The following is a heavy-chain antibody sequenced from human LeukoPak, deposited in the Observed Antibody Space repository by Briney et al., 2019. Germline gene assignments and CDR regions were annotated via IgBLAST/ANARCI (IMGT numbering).Heavy chain of an antibody. Sequence: GGSLRLSCAASGLTFSNYWMSWVRQAPGKGLEWVANIKQDGSEKYHVDSAQGRFTISRDNAKNSLYLQMNSLRVEDTAVYYCARSGPHDVQVKTRNFDYWGQGTLVIVSS. CDR1: GLTFSNYW. J-gene: IGHJ4*02. CDR2: IKQDGSEK. V-gene: IGHV3-7*01. D-gene: IGHD2-8*02. CDR3: ARSGPHDVQVKTRNFDY.